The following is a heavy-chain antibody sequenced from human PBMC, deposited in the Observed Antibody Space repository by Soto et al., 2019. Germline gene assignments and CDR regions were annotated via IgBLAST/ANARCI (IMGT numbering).Heavy chain of an antibody. V-gene: IGHV1-69*13. CDR1: GGTFSSYA. J-gene: IGHJ4*02. D-gene: IGHD3-22*01. CDR3: ASDGAPDYYDSSGPITEGYSDY. Sequence: SVKVSCKASGGTFSSYAISWVRQAPGQGLEWMGGIIPIFGTANYAQKFQGRVTITADESTSTAYMELSSLRSEDTAVYYCASDGAPDYYDSSGPITEGYSDYWGQGTLVTVSS. CDR2: IIPIFGTA.